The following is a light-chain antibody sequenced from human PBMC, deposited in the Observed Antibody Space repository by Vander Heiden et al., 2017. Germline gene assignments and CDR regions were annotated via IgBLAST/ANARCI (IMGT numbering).Light chain of an antibody. J-gene: IGLJ2*01. Sequence: QSALTQPASVSGSPGQSLTIPCTGTSNDVGGFNYVSWYQQHPGKAPKLRRYDVSNRPSGVSDRFSGAKSGNTESLTISVLQAEDEADDYCSSYTRTSRLVFGGGTKLAVL. CDR2: DVS. CDR1: SNDVGGFNY. CDR3: SSYTRTSRLV. V-gene: IGLV2-14*03.